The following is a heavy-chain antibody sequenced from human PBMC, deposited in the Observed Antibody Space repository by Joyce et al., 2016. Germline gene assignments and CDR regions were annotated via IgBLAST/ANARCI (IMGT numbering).Heavy chain of an antibody. J-gene: IGHJ4*02. CDR2: IYWDDDK. Sequence: QITLKESGPTLVKPTQTLTLTCAFSGFPLSTRGVGVGWFRQPPGKALEWLALIYWDDDKRYSPSLKSRLTITKDTSRNQVVLTMTNMDPVDTATYYCAHRPNSGYDPSAFDFWGQGTLVTVSS. D-gene: IGHD5-12*01. V-gene: IGHV2-5*02. CDR1: GFPLSTRGVG. CDR3: AHRPNSGYDPSAFDF.